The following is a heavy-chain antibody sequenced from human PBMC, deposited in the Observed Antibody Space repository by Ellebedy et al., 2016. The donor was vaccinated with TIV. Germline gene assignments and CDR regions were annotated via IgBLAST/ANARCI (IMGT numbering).Heavy chain of an antibody. CDR2: ISSSSSTI. CDR1: GFTLSSYS. J-gene: IGHJ4*02. V-gene: IGHV3-48*02. CDR3: ARVRDSSED. D-gene: IGHD3-22*01. Sequence: GESLKISXAASGFTLSSYSMNWVRQAPGKGLEWVSYISSSSSTIYYADSVKGRFTISRDNAKNSLYLQMNSLRDEDTAVYYCARVRDSSEDWGQGTLVTVSS.